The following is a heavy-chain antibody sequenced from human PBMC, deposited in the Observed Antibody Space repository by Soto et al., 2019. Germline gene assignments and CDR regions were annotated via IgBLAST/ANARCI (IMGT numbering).Heavy chain of an antibody. CDR3: AKDRYGQMAAYLDY. Sequence: EVQLLESGGGLVQPGGSLRLSCAASGFTFSSYAMTWVRQAPGKGLEWVSAINVRDDNTYYADSVKGRFTISRDNSKTTLYLQMSSLTAEDTAVYYCAKDRYGQMAAYLDYWGQGTLVTVSS. CDR2: INVRDDNT. J-gene: IGHJ4*02. V-gene: IGHV3-23*01. CDR1: GFTFSSYA. D-gene: IGHD6-19*01.